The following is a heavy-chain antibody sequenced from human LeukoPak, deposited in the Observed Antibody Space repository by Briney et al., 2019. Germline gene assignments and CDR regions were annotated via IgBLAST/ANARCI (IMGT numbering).Heavy chain of an antibody. CDR1: GFTFSNYG. D-gene: IGHD6-13*01. Sequence: PGRSLRLSCAASGFTFSNYGMHWVRQAPGKGLEWVAVIWYDGSNKYYADSVKGRFTISRDNSKNTLYLQMNSLRAEDTAVYYCAKDQGPLYSRNYFDYWGQGTLVTVSS. CDR2: IWYDGSNK. CDR3: AKDQGPLYSRNYFDY. V-gene: IGHV3-33*06. J-gene: IGHJ4*02.